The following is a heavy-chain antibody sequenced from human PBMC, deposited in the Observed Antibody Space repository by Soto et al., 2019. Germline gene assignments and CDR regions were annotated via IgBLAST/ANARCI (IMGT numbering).Heavy chain of an antibody. Sequence: QVQLVQSGAEVKKPGASVKVACKASGYKFTTYFIHWVRQAPGQGLEWMGMIHPSGDTGYGQKFRGRVTVTIDTSTTTAYMELRNLTSEDTAIYFSVRGYCTTTPCSGDFQHWGQGTLVTVSS. D-gene: IGHD2-8*01. CDR1: GYKFTTYF. CDR3: VRGYCTTTPCSGDFQH. CDR2: IHPSGDT. V-gene: IGHV1-46*01. J-gene: IGHJ1*01.